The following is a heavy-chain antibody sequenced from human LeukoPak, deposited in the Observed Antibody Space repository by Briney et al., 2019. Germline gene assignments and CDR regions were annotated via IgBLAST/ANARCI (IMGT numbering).Heavy chain of an antibody. V-gene: IGHV3-23*01. J-gene: IGHJ3*02. CDR1: GFIINTYG. D-gene: IGHD3/OR15-3a*01. CDR2: ISSGGGGT. Sequence: GGSLRLSCATSGFIINTYGMNWVRQAPGKGLEWVSGISSGGGGTYYADSVKGRFTISRDNSKNTLYLQMNSLRADDTAVYYCARGWTDIWGQGTMVTVSS. CDR3: ARGWTDI.